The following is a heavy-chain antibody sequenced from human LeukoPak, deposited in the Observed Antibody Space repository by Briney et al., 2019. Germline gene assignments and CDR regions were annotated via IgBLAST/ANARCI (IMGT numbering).Heavy chain of an antibody. Sequence: SETLSLTCTVSGGSISSGGYYWSWIRQPPGKGLEWIGYIYHSGSTYYNPSLKSRVTISVDRSKNQFSLKLSSVTAADTAVYYCARGLQQWLVPRLHFDYWGQGTLVTVSS. CDR1: GGSISSGGYY. J-gene: IGHJ4*02. CDR3: ARGLQQWLVPRLHFDY. V-gene: IGHV4-30-2*01. D-gene: IGHD6-19*01. CDR2: IYHSGST.